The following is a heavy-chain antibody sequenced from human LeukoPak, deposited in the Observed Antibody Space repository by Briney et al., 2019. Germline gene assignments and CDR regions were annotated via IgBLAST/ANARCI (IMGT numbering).Heavy chain of an antibody. V-gene: IGHV3-53*01. J-gene: IGHJ4*02. Sequence: GGSLRLSCAVSGFAVSNSFMSWVRQAPGKGLEWLSVIFTGGDTYYAGSVKGRFTISRDNSENTLYLQMNSLTAGDTALYYCVKGSTGVPPLEFWGQGALVTVSS. CDR2: IFTGGDT. CDR3: VKGSTGVPPLEF. D-gene: IGHD1-1*01. CDR1: GFAVSNSF.